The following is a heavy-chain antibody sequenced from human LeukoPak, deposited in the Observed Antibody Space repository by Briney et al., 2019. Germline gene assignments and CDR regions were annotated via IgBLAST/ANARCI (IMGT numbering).Heavy chain of an antibody. Sequence: GGSLRLSCAASGFTFSSYAMSWVRQAPGKGLEWVSAISGSAGSTYYADSVKGRFTISRDNSKNTLYLQMNSLRAEDTAVYYCAKGGDDYYYYFYYGMDVWGQGTTVTVSS. D-gene: IGHD1-26*01. J-gene: IGHJ6*02. CDR2: ISGSAGST. CDR3: AKGGDDYYYYFYYGMDV. CDR1: GFTFSSYA. V-gene: IGHV3-23*01.